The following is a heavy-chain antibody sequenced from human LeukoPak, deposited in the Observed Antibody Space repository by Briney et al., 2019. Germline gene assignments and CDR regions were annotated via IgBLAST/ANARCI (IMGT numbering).Heavy chain of an antibody. CDR2: IIPNSGGT. CDR3: ARGVLLQGRGAFDI. J-gene: IGHJ3*02. D-gene: IGHD1-26*01. Sequence: GASVKVSCKASGYTFTSYYMHWVRQAPGQGLEWMGWIIPNSGGTKYAQKFQDRVTMTRDTSISTAYMELSSLTYDDTAVYYCARGVLLQGRGAFDIWGQGAMVTVSS. V-gene: IGHV1-2*02. CDR1: GYTFTSYY.